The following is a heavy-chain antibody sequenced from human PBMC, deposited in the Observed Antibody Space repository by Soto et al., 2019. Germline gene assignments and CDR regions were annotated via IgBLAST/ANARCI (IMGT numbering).Heavy chain of an antibody. D-gene: IGHD7-27*01. CDR3: ARGRYCLTGRCFPNWFDS. CDR2: IYYSGST. CDR1: GGSISSGDYY. J-gene: IGHJ5*01. V-gene: IGHV4-30-4*01. Sequence: SETLSLTCTVSGGSISSGDYYWSWIRQPPGKGLEWIGYIYYSGSTDYNPSLKSRVAISVGTSKSQFSLKLTSVTAADTAGYFCARGRYCLTGRCFPNWFDSWGQGALVTVSS.